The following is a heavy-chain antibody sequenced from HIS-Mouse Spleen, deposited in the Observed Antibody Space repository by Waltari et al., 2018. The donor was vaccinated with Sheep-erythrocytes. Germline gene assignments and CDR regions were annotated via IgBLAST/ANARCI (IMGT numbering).Heavy chain of an antibody. Sequence: QVQLQESGPGLVKPSETLSLTCTVSGGSISSYYWSWIRQPAGKGLEWIGRIYTSGSTNYNPSLKSRVTMSVDTSKNQFSLKLSSVTAADTAVYYCAREDELGSIAAPGYFQHWGQGTLVTVSS. V-gene: IGHV4-4*07. CDR3: AREDELGSIAAPGYFQH. D-gene: IGHD6-6*01. J-gene: IGHJ1*01. CDR2: IYTSGST. CDR1: GGSISSYY.